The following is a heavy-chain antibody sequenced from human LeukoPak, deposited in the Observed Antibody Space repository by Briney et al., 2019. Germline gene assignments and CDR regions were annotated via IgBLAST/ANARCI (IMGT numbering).Heavy chain of an antibody. CDR2: IYYSGST. CDR1: GGSISSGGYY. V-gene: IGHV4-31*03. D-gene: IGHD2-15*01. Sequence: SQTLSLTCTVSGGSISSGGYYWSWIRQHPGKGLEWIGYIYYSGSTYYNPSLKIRVTISVDTSKNQFSLKLSSVTAADTAVYYCARCSGGSCYRAFDIWGQGTMVTVSS. J-gene: IGHJ3*02. CDR3: ARCSGGSCYRAFDI.